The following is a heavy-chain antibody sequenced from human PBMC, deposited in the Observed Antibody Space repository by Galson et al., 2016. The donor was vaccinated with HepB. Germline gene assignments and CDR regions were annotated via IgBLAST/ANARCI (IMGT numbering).Heavy chain of an antibody. CDR3: ARDGAVASFSPYNWFDP. J-gene: IGHJ5*02. CDR2: IFHTGST. V-gene: IGHV4-39*07. Sequence: SETLSLTCTVSGDSISSTFYYWGWIRQPPGKGLEWIGSIFHTGSTNYNPSPKTRVTRSVDTSRNQFSLKVNSVTAADTSVYYWARDGAVASFSPYNWFDPWGQGTLVTVSS. D-gene: IGHD6-19*01. CDR1: GDSISSTFYY.